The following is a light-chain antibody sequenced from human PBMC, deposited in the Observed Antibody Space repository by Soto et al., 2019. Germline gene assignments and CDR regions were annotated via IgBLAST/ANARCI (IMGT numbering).Light chain of an antibody. V-gene: IGKV3-11*01. Sequence: EIVLTQSPATLSLSPGERATLSCRASQSVSSYLAWYQHKPGQAPRLLIYDASTRATGVPARFSGSGSGTDFTLTITSLEPEDFAVYYCQQRSRWRTFGQGTKVEVK. CDR1: QSVSSY. CDR3: QQRSRWRT. CDR2: DAS. J-gene: IGKJ1*01.